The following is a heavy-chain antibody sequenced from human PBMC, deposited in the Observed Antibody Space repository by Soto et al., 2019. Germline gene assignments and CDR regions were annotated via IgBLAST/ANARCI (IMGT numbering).Heavy chain of an antibody. V-gene: IGHV3-13*01. D-gene: IGHD6-6*01. J-gene: IGHJ6*02. CDR1: GFTFSSYD. CDR3: ARDQGRGSSSSHCIDD. Sequence: GGSLRLSCAVSGFTFSSYDMHWVRQATGKGLEWVSAIGTAGDTYYPGSVKGRFTITRENAKNSLYLQMNSPRAGDTAVYYCARDQGRGSSSSHCIDDWGQGTTVTVSS. CDR2: IGTAGDT.